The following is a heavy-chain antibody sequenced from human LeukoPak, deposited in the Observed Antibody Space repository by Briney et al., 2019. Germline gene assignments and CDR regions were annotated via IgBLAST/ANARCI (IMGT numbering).Heavy chain of an antibody. D-gene: IGHD2-8*02. V-gene: IGHV6-1*01. J-gene: IGHJ4*02. CDR1: GDTLSSNSAA. CDR3: ARITGGSRDY. Sequence: SQTLSLTCALSGDTLSSNSAAWNWLRQSPSRGLEWLGRTYYRSKWYNDYAVSVKTRITINPDTSKNQFSLQLNSVTPEDTAVYYCARITGGSRDYWGQGTLVTVSS. CDR2: TYYRSKWYN.